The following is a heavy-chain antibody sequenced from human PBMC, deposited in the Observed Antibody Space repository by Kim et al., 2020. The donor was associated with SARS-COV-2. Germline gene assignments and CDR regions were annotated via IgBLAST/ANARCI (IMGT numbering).Heavy chain of an antibody. D-gene: IGHD3-10*01. Sequence: YNPSLKSRVTISVDTSKNQFSLKLSSVTAADTAVYYCARDNLVRPYGMDVWGQGTTVTVSS. CDR3: ARDNLVRPYGMDV. J-gene: IGHJ6*02. V-gene: IGHV4-34*01.